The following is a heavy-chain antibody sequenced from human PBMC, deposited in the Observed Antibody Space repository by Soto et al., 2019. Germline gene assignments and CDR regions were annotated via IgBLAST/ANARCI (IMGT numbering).Heavy chain of an antibody. J-gene: IGHJ6*03. Sequence: SETLSLTCTVSGGSISSYYWSWIRQPPGKGLEWIGYIYYSGSTNYNPSLKSRVTISVDTSKNQFSLKLSSVTAADTAVYYCARVRSRTTRYYYYYYMDVWGKGTTVTVSS. CDR3: ARVRSRTTRYYYYYYMDV. V-gene: IGHV4-59*01. CDR2: IYYSGST. D-gene: IGHD4-4*01. CDR1: GGSISSYY.